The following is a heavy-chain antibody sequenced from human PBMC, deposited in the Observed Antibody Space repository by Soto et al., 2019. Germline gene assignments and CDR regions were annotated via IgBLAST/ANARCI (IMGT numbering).Heavy chain of an antibody. D-gene: IGHD2-15*01. J-gene: IGHJ6*02. CDR3: ARVLAAQSYYYGVDV. CDR1: GGSFNSYS. Sequence: ASVKVSCRASGGSFNSYSLIWVRQAPGQGLEWMGGIIPIFGAATYAQTFQGRLTITADASTSTAYMQLSSLRFDDTAVYYCARVLAAQSYYYGVDVWGPGTTVTVSS. CDR2: IIPIFGAA. V-gene: IGHV1-69*13.